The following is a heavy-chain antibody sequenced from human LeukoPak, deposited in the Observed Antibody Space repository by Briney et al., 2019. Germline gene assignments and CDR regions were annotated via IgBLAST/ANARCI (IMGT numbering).Heavy chain of an antibody. CDR1: GYSFTDYD. CDR3: ARTGHYQFDS. J-gene: IGHJ4*02. D-gene: IGHD3-9*01. CDR2: VSIYNDNT. V-gene: IGHV1-18*01. Sequence: ASVKVSCKASGYSFTDYDFSWVRQAPGQGLERLGWVSIYNDNTKYAREFQDRITMTTDISTSTAYMELKSLTSDDTAVYFCARTGHYQFDSWGQGTLVTVSS.